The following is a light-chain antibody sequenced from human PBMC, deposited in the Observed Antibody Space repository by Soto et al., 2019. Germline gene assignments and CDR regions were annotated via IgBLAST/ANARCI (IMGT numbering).Light chain of an antibody. CDR1: QSVSSN. CDR2: GAS. V-gene: IGKV3-15*01. Sequence: EIVMAQSPAALSVSPGERATRSCRASQSVSSNLAWYQQKPGQAARLLIYGASTRASGIAARFSGSGSGTELTLTISSMQPEDFAVYFCQQYNNWTPWTFGQGTKVDIK. CDR3: QQYNNWTPWT. J-gene: IGKJ1*01.